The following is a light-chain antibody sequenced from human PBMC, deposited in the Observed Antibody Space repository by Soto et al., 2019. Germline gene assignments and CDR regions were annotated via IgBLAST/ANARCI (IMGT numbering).Light chain of an antibody. CDR1: QSVNHN. V-gene: IGKV3-15*01. CDR2: DAS. Sequence: ILMTQSPATLSVSPGERATLSCRASQSVNHNLAWYQQKPGQPPRLLIYDASTRATGIPARFSGSGSGTDFTLTISSLEPEDSAVYYCQQRHMWPITFGQGTRLEIK. J-gene: IGKJ5*01. CDR3: QQRHMWPIT.